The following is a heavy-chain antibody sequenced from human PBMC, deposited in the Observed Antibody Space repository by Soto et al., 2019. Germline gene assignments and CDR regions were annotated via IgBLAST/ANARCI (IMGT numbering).Heavy chain of an antibody. CDR2: GYYSGRT. Sequence: WTWIRQPPGKALEWIGYGYYSGRTNYHPSLKSRVTISVDTSKNQFSLKLSSVTAADTAVYYCARDPAYGSYFDYWGQGTLVTVSS. V-gene: IGHV4-59*01. J-gene: IGHJ4*02. CDR3: ARDPAYGSYFDY. D-gene: IGHD3-10*01.